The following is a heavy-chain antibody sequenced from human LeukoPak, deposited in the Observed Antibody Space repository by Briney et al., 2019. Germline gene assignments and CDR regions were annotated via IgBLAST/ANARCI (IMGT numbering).Heavy chain of an antibody. Sequence: SETLSLTCTVSSGPISIFHWTWTPQPPGRGVVCIGNIHNSRRTNYNPSRKSRVTISVDTSKKHFSLKLSSVTAADTAVYFCARYWDAFGIWGQGTTVTVSS. D-gene: IGHD2-8*02. CDR1: SGPISIFH. J-gene: IGHJ3*02. CDR3: ARYWDAFGI. CDR2: IHNSRRT. V-gene: IGHV4-59*08.